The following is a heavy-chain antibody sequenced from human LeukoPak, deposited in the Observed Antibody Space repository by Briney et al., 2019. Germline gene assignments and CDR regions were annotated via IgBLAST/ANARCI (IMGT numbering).Heavy chain of an antibody. V-gene: IGHV1-2*02. CDR1: GYTFTGYY. CDR3: ARSTYYDILTGYQYYFDY. J-gene: IGHJ4*02. CDR2: INPNSGGT. Sequence: GASVKVSCKASGYTFTGYYMHGVRQAPGQGLEWMGWINPNSGGTNYAQKFQGRVTMTRDTSISTAYMELSRLRSDDTAVYYCARSTYYDILTGYQYYFDYWGQGTLVTVSS. D-gene: IGHD3-9*01.